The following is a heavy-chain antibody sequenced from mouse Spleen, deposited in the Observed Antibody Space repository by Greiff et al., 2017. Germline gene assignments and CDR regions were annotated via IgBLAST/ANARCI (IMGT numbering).Heavy chain of an antibody. J-gene: IGHJ1*01. CDR2: IYPGDGDT. Sequence: QVQLQQPGAELVMPGASVKMSCKASGYTFTDYWMQWVKQRPGQGLEWIGAIYPGDGDTRYTQKFKGKATLTADKSSSTAYMQLSSLASEDSAVYYCARGKLGGYFDVWGAGTTVTVSS. V-gene: IGHV1-87*01. CDR3: ARGKLGGYFDV. D-gene: IGHD4-1*01. CDR1: GYTFTDYW.